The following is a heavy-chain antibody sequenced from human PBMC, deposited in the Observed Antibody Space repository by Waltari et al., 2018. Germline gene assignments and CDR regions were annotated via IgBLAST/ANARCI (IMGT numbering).Heavy chain of an antibody. Sequence: QVQLHQWGAGLLKPSDTLSLTCAVYGGPFSGFFWSWIRQPPGKGLEWIGEINHGGRTNYNPSLKSRVTISVDTSQNQFSLRLSSVTAADTAVYYCARQDYYYVKGYFDLWGRGTLVTVSS. CDR1: GGPFSGFF. CDR3: ARQDYYYVKGYFDL. V-gene: IGHV4-34*01. CDR2: INHGGRT. D-gene: IGHD3-22*01. J-gene: IGHJ2*01.